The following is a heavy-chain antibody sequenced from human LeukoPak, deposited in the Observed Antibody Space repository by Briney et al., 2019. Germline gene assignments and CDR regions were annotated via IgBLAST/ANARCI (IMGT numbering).Heavy chain of an antibody. D-gene: IGHD1-26*01. CDR1: GYTFTGYY. J-gene: IGHJ4*02. V-gene: IGHV1-2*02. Sequence: ASVKVSCKASGYTFTGYYMHWVRKAPGPGLEWMGWINPNSGGTNYAQKFQGRVTMTRGTSISTAYMELSRLRSNDTAVYYCARDYVGATHFDYWGQGTLVTVSS. CDR2: INPNSGGT. CDR3: ARDYVGATHFDY.